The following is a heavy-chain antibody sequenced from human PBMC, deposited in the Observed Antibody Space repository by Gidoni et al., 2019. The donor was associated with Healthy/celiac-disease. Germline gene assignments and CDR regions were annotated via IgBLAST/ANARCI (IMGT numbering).Heavy chain of an antibody. J-gene: IGHJ5*02. CDR2: ISSNGGST. CDR1: GFTFSSYA. CDR3: VKFFSGSYWDWFDP. Sequence: EVQLVESGGGLVQPGGSLRLSCSASGFTFSSYAMHWVRQAPGKGLEYVSAISSNGGSTYYADSVKGRFTISRDNSKNTLYLQMSSLRAEDTAVYYCVKFFSGSYWDWFDPWGQGTLVTVSS. V-gene: IGHV3-64D*06. D-gene: IGHD1-26*01.